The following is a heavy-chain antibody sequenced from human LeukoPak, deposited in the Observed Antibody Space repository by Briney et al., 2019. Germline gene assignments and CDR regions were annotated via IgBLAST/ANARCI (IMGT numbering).Heavy chain of an antibody. D-gene: IGHD6-13*01. CDR1: EFTFSTYW. CDR3: ARDSAGNDY. Sequence: GGSLRLSCAASEFTFSTYWMSWVRQAPGKGLEWVASIKQDGSEKYYVDSVKGRFTISRDNAKNSLYLQMNSLRAEDTAMYYCARDSAGNDYWGQGTLVTVSS. CDR2: IKQDGSEK. J-gene: IGHJ4*02. V-gene: IGHV3-7*01.